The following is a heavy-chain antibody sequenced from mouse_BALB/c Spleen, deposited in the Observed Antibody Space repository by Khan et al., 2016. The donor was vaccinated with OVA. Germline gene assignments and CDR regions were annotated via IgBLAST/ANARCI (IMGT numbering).Heavy chain of an antibody. CDR3: ARHGSTSWFAY. CDR1: GYSFSTYY. Sequence: VQLQQSGPELMKPGASVKISCKASGYSFSTYYIHWVTRSHGKTLEWIGYTDPFNGGSTYNQKFQGKATLTVDKSSSTAYMHLTSLTSEDSAVYYCARHGSTSWFAYWGQGTLGTVSA. V-gene: IGHV1S135*01. D-gene: IGHD1-1*01. J-gene: IGHJ3*01. CDR2: TDPFNGGS.